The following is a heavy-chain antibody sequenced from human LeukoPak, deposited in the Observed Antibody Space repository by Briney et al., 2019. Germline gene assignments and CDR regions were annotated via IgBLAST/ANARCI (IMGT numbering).Heavy chain of an antibody. V-gene: IGHV1-2*02. CDR1: GYTFTGYY. Sequence: ASVNVSCKASGYTFTGYYMHWVRQAPGQGLVWMGWINPNSGGTNYAQKFQGRVTMTRDTSISTAYMELSRLRSDHRAVYYCARDLSSGYDLGYFDPWGQGTLVTVSS. CDR3: ARDLSSGYDLGYFDP. D-gene: IGHD5-12*01. J-gene: IGHJ5*02. CDR2: INPNSGGT.